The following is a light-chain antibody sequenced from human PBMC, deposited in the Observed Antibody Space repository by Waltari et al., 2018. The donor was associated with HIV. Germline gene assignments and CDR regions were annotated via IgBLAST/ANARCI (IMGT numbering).Light chain of an antibody. V-gene: IGLV1-40*01. CDR3: QSYDSSLSGPV. Sequence: QSVLTQPPSVSGAPGQRVTIYCTGSSSNIGAGYDVPWYQQLPGTAPKLLIYANINRPSGVPDRFSGSKSGTSASLAITGLQAEDEADYYCQSYDSSLSGPVFGGGTKVTVL. CDR2: ANI. CDR1: SSNIGAGYD. J-gene: IGLJ2*01.